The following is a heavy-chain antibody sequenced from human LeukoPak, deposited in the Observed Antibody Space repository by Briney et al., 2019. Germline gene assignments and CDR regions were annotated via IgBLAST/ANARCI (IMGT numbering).Heavy chain of an antibody. V-gene: IGHV3-33*01. CDR1: GFTFSNYG. D-gene: IGHD2/OR15-2a*01. J-gene: IGHJ4*02. CDR3: ARHASTHYFDS. CDR2: IWSDGSGT. Sequence: GGSLRLSCVASGFTFSNYGVHWVRQAPGKGLEWVAIIWSDGSGTYYADSVKGRVTFSRDNSKNTLYLQMNSLRAEDTAMYYCARHASTHYFDSWGQGTLVSVSS.